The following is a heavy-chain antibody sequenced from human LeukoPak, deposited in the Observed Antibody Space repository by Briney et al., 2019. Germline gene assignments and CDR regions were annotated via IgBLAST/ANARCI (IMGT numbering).Heavy chain of an antibody. CDR1: GFTFSSYA. Sequence: GRSLRLSCAASGFTFSSYAMSWVRQAPGKGLEWVSAISGSGGSTYYADSVKGRFTISGDNSKNTLYLQMNSLRAEDTAVYYCAKCAWELLHPCYWGQGTLVTVSS. V-gene: IGHV3-23*01. J-gene: IGHJ4*02. D-gene: IGHD1-26*01. CDR3: AKCAWELLHPCY. CDR2: ISGSGGST.